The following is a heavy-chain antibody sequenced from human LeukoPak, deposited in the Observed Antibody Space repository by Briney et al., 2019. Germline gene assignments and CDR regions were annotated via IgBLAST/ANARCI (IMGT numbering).Heavy chain of an antibody. J-gene: IGHJ3*02. D-gene: IGHD6-19*01. CDR3: ARDRPIAVAGKNAFDI. Sequence: ASVKVSCKASGYTFTGYHMHWVRQAPGQGLEWMGWINPNSGGTNYAQKFQGRVTMTRDTSISTAYMELSRLRSDDTAVYYCARDRPIAVAGKNAFDIWGQGTMVTVSS. CDR1: GYTFTGYH. CDR2: INPNSGGT. V-gene: IGHV1-2*02.